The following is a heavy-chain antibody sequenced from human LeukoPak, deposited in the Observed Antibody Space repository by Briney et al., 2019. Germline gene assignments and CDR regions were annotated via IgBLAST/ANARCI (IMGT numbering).Heavy chain of an antibody. D-gene: IGHD3-10*02. CDR2: FFSLNGET. CDR3: ATVPLARVRGALSLYYYGMDV. J-gene: IGHJ6*02. V-gene: IGHV1-24*01. Sequence: APVKVSCKGFGYTPTEIFMHWVRQAPGKRVEWGGGFFSLNGETIYAQKFQGRVTMTEDTSTDTAYMELSSLRSEDTAVYYCATVPLARVRGALSLYYYGMDVWGQGTTVTVSS. CDR1: GYTPTEIF.